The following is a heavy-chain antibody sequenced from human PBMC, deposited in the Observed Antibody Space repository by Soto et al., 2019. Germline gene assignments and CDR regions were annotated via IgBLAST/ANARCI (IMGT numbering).Heavy chain of an antibody. CDR3: ARGRTKVPPLAY. Sequence: SETLSLTCAVSGGSISSGGYSCSWIRQPPGKGLEWIGYIYHSGSTYYNPSLKSRVTISVDRSKNQFSLKLSSVTAADTAVYSGARGRTKVPPLAYGGQGTLVPVS. CDR1: GGSISSGGYS. D-gene: IGHD4-17*01. V-gene: IGHV4-30-2*01. J-gene: IGHJ4*02. CDR2: IYHSGST.